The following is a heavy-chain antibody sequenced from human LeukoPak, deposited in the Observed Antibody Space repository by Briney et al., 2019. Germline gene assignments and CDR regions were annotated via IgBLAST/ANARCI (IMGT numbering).Heavy chain of an antibody. CDR1: GYTFTSYG. Sequence: ASVKVSCKASGYTFTSYGIRWVRQAPGQGLEWMGWISAYNGNTNYAQKLQGRVTMTTDTSTSTAYMELRSLRSDDTAVYYCARATYYYDSSGYWFDYWGQGTLVTVSS. V-gene: IGHV1-18*01. CDR2: ISAYNGNT. D-gene: IGHD3-22*01. J-gene: IGHJ4*02. CDR3: ARATYYYDSSGYWFDY.